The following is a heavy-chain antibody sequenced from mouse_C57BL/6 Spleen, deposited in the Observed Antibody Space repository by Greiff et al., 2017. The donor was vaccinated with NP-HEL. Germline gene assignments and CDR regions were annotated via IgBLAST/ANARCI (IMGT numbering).Heavy chain of an antibody. CDR1: GFTFSDYY. CDR3: ARQKLYGNYFNV. D-gene: IGHD2-1*01. J-gene: IGHJ1*03. Sequence: EVMLVESGGGLVQPGGSLKLSCAASGFTFSDYYMYWVRQTPEKRLEWVAYISNGGGSTYYPDTVKGRFTISRDNAKNTLYLQMSRLKSEDTAMYYCARQKLYGNYFNVWGTGTTVTVSS. V-gene: IGHV5-12*01. CDR2: ISNGGGST.